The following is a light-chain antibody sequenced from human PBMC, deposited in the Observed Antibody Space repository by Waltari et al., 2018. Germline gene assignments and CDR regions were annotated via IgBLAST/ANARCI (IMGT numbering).Light chain of an antibody. CDR2: WAT. V-gene: IGKV4-1*01. J-gene: IGKJ1*01. CDR1: QTLLFDSDKKNY. Sequence: DIVVTQSPDSLTVSLGERATINCKSSQTLLFDSDKKNYMAWYQQKPGLPPRLLVYWATTRQPGVPDRCSGSGSGTDFSLTIDNLQPEDVAVYYCHQYVTAPWTFGQRTRLEI. CDR3: HQYVTAPWT.